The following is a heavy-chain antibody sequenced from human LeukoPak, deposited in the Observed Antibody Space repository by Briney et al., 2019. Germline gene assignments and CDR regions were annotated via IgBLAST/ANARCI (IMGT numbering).Heavy chain of an antibody. D-gene: IGHD6-6*01. J-gene: IGHJ5*02. CDR1: GYTFTSYD. CDR3: ARGSRIAARRYWFDP. Sequence: ASVKVSCKASGYTFTSYDINWVRQATGQGLGWMGWINPNSGNTGYSQKFQGRVTMTRNTSISTAYMELSSLRSEDTAVYYCARGSRIAARRYWFDPWGQGTLVTVSS. CDR2: INPNSGNT. V-gene: IGHV1-8*01.